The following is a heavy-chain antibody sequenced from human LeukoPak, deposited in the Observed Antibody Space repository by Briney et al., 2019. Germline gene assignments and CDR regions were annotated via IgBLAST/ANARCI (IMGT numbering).Heavy chain of an antibody. V-gene: IGHV1-2*06. D-gene: IGHD2-21*02. J-gene: IGHJ4*02. CDR3: ATKKGDCNTRNCYSLDY. CDR1: GYIFTDYY. Sequence: ASVKVSYKASGYIFTDYYMHWVRQAPGQGLVWMGRIDPNSGDTNSTQGFQGRVTMTRDTSLSTAYMELSRLRYDDTAVYCCATKKGDCNTRNCYSLDYWGQGSLVTVSS. CDR2: IDPNSGDT.